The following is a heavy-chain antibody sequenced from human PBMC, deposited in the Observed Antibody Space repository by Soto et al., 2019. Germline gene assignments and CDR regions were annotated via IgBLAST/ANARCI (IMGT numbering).Heavy chain of an antibody. CDR3: AKDGQYRTDGFDV. Sequence: EAQLLESGGDWAQPGGSLRLSCAASGFTFSSHGMSWVRQAPGKGLEWIVGLSRGGGTPYYAGSVKGRFTISRDNSKNTLDLIMNSLKVEDTALYYCAKDGQYRTDGFDVWGQGTMVTVSS. J-gene: IGHJ3*01. CDR2: LSRGGGTP. V-gene: IGHV3-23*01. D-gene: IGHD6-6*01. CDR1: GFTFSSHG.